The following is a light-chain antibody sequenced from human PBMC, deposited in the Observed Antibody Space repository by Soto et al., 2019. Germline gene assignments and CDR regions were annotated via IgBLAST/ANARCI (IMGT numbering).Light chain of an antibody. V-gene: IGLV6-57*04. CDR1: SGSIASNF. CDR3: QSYDITYGV. Sequence: NFMLTQPHSVSGSPGETVTISCTRSSGSIASNFVQWYQQRPGSAPRNVIYEDNYRPSGVPDRFSGSIDSSSNSASLTISGLRPEDDADYYCQSYDITYGVFGGGTQLTVL. J-gene: IGLJ7*01. CDR2: EDN.